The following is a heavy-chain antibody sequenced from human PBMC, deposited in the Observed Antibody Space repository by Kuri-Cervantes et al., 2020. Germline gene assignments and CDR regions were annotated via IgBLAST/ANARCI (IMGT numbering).Heavy chain of an antibody. CDR2: INGDETST. CDR1: GFTFSEYW. J-gene: IGHJ4*02. D-gene: IGHD3-3*01. Sequence: GESLKISCTASGFTFSEYWMHWVRQAPGKGLVWVSRINGDETSTSCADSVKGRFTISRDNSKNTLYLQMNSLRAEDTAVYYCAKGASLDFWGQGTLVTVSS. CDR3: AKGASLDF. V-gene: IGHV3-74*01.